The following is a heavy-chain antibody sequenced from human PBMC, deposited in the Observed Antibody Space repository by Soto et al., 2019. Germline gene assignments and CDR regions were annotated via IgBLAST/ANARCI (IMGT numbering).Heavy chain of an antibody. CDR1: GGSFSGYY. J-gene: IGHJ3*02. CDR2: INHSGST. CDR3: ARVGYGDRDAFDI. V-gene: IGHV4-34*01. Sequence: SETLSLTCAVYGGSFSGYYWSWIRQPPGKGLEWIGEINHSGSTNYNPSLKSRVTISVDTSKNQFSLKLSSVTAADTAVYYCARVGYGDRDAFDIWGQGTMVT. D-gene: IGHD4-17*01.